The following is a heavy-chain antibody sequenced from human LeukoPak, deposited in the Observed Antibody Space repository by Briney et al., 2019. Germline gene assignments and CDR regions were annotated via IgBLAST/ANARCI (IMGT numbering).Heavy chain of an antibody. V-gene: IGHV4-59*01. D-gene: IGHD4-23*01. J-gene: IGHJ6*03. CDR2: IYYSGST. CDR1: GGSISSYY. Sequence: SETLSLTCTVSGGSISSYYWSWIRQPPGKGLEWIGYIYYSGSTNYNPSLKSRVTISVDTSKNQFSLKLSSVTAADTAVYYCARTWGGVVTRVRNYYYYYMDVWGKGTTVTISS. CDR3: ARTWGGVVTRVRNYYYYYMDV.